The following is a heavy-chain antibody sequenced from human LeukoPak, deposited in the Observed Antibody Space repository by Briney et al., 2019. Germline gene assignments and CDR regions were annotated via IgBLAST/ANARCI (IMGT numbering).Heavy chain of an antibody. D-gene: IGHD6-13*01. CDR1: GYXFTTYY. CDR2: INPRGGIT. Sequence: ASVKVSCKSSGYXFTTYYMHWVRQAPGQGLEWMGMINPRGGITGYAQRFQGRLTMTRDTSTSTVYMHLSSLRSEDTAVYYCSRGWDPQLAAADSWGQGTLVTVSS. V-gene: IGHV1-46*01. CDR3: SRGWDPQLAAADS. J-gene: IGHJ4*02.